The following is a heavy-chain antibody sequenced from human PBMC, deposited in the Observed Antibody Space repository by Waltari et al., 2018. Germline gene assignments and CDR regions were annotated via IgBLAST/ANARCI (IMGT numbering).Heavy chain of an antibody. CDR1: GFTFSNHA. V-gene: IGHV3-23*01. CDR2: ITYDGRTK. Sequence: EVQLLESGGGLVQPGGSLRLSCAASGFTFSNHAMSWVRQAPGKGLEWVSVITYDGRTKYSADSVRDRFTISRDNAKNSLYLQMDSLRPEDTAVYYCARDQWFGFDIWGQGTMVTVSS. D-gene: IGHD3-22*01. CDR3: ARDQWFGFDI. J-gene: IGHJ3*02.